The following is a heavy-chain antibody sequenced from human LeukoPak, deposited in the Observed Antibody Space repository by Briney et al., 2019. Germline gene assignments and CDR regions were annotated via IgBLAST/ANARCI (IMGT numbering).Heavy chain of an antibody. J-gene: IGHJ4*02. Sequence: ASVKVSCKVSGYTLTELSMHWVRQAPGKGLEWMGGFDPEDGETIYAQKFQGRVTMTEDTSTDTAYMELSSLRSEDTAVYYCATAPSLGYYDPDYFDYWGQGTLATVSS. V-gene: IGHV1-24*01. CDR1: GYTLTELS. D-gene: IGHD3-3*01. CDR3: ATAPSLGYYDPDYFDY. CDR2: FDPEDGET.